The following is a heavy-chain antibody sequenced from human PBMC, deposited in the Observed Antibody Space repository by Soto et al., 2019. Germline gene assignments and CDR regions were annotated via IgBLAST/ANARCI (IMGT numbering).Heavy chain of an antibody. CDR2: INHSGST. V-gene: IGHV4-34*01. Sequence: PXETLSLPCVDSGGSFSGHFWSWIRQPPGKGLEWIGEINHSGSTNYNPSLKSRVTISVDTSKNQFSLRLSSVTAADTAVYYCAGWAVGIMIFGVPKDYWGQGALVTVSS. CDR3: AGWAVGIMIFGVPKDY. CDR1: GGSFSGHF. D-gene: IGHD3-3*01. J-gene: IGHJ4*02.